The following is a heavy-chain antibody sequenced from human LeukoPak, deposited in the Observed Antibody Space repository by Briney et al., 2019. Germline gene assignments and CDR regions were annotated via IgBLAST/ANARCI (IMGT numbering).Heavy chain of an antibody. CDR3: ARSKGIAAAGNNFDY. D-gene: IGHD6-13*01. CDR2: IYYSGST. J-gene: IGHJ4*02. Sequence: TLSLTCTVSACSISSGGYYWSWIRQHPGKGLEWIGYIYYSGSTYYNPSLKSRVTISVDTSKSQFSLKLSSVTAADTAVYYCARSKGIAAAGNNFDYWGQGTLVTVSS. V-gene: IGHV4-31*03. CDR1: ACSISSGGYY.